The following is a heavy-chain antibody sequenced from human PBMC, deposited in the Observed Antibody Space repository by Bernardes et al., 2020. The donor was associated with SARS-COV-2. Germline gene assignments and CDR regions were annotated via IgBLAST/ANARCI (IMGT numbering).Heavy chain of an antibody. J-gene: IGHJ6*02. V-gene: IGHV1-18*04. CDR2: ISAYNGNT. CDR3: ARVAEYGPYAGYSSSWYLSDFYYDGMDV. CDR1: GYTFTSYG. Sequence: ASVKVSCKASGYTFTSYGISWVRQAPGQGLEWMGWISAYNGNTNYAQKLQGRVTMTTDTSTSTAYMELRSLRSDDTAVYYCARVAEYGPYAGYSSSWYLSDFYYDGMDVWGQGTTVTVSS. D-gene: IGHD6-13*01.